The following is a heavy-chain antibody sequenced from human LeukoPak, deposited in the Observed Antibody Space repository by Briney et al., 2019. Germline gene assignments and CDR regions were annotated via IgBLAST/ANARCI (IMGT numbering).Heavy chain of an antibody. V-gene: IGHV4-39*07. CDR2: IYYSGST. CDR3: ARLHYYDSSGYYFAVDP. J-gene: IGHJ5*02. Sequence: TLETLSLTCTVSGGSISSSSYYWGWIRQPPGKGLEWIGSIYYSGSTYYNPSLKSRVTISVDTSKNQFSLKLSSVTAADTAVYYCARLHYYDSSGYYFAVDPWGQGTLVTVSS. D-gene: IGHD3-22*01. CDR1: GGSISSSSYY.